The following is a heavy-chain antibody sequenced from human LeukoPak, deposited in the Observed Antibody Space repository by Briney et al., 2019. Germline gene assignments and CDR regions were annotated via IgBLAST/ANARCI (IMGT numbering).Heavy chain of an antibody. CDR2: MYTSGST. CDR1: GGSISSGSYY. J-gene: IGHJ6*03. Sequence: PSETLSLTCTVSGGSISSGSYYWSWIRQPAGKGLEWIGRMYTSGSTNYNPSLKSRVTISVDTSKNRFSLKLSSVTAADTAVYYCAREGGGGYCSSTSCYIVSYYYYYMDVWGKGTTVTVSS. D-gene: IGHD2-2*02. V-gene: IGHV4-61*02. CDR3: AREGGGGYCSSTSCYIVSYYYYYMDV.